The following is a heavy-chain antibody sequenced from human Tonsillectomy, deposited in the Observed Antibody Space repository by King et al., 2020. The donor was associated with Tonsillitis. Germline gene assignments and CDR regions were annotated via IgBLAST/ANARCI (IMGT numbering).Heavy chain of an antibody. Sequence: QLVQSGAEVKKPGASVKDSCKASGYTFTGYYMHWVRQAPGQGLEWMGWINPNSGGTNYAQKFQGRVTMTRDTSISTAYMELSRLRSDDTAVYYCARVYYDSSGYYPDRDAFDIWGQGTMVTVSS. V-gene: IGHV1-2*02. CDR1: GYTFTGYY. J-gene: IGHJ3*02. D-gene: IGHD3-22*01. CDR2: INPNSGGT. CDR3: ARVYYDSSGYYPDRDAFDI.